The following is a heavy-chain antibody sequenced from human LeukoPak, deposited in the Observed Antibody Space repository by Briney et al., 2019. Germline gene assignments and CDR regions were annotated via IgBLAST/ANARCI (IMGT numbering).Heavy chain of an antibody. Sequence: SETLSLTCTVSGGSISSSSYYWGWIRQPPGKGLEWIGSIYYSGSTYYNPSLKSRVTIPVDTSKNQFSLKLSSVTAADTAVYYCARARGDYLFYFDYWGQGTLVTVSS. D-gene: IGHD4-17*01. V-gene: IGHV4-39*07. J-gene: IGHJ4*02. CDR1: GGSISSSSYY. CDR3: ARARGDYLFYFDY. CDR2: IYYSGST.